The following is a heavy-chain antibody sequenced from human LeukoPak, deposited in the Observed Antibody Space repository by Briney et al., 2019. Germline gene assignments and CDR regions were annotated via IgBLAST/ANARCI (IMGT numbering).Heavy chain of an antibody. D-gene: IGHD3-10*01. CDR1: GFTFNGYA. CDR3: ARGKSLWFGELLGFYY. J-gene: IGHJ4*02. Sequence: PGGSLRLSCAASGFTFNGYAMNWVRQPPGKGLEWLGEINHSGSTNYNPSLKSRVTISVDTSKNQFSLKLSSVTAADTAVYYCARGKSLWFGELLGFYYWGQGTLVTVSS. V-gene: IGHV4-34*01. CDR2: INHSGST.